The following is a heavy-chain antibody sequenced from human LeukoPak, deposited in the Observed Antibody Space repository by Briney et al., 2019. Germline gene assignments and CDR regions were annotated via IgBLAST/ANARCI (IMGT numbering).Heavy chain of an antibody. CDR1: GGTFTGYA. J-gene: IGHJ6*03. CDR2: ITPIFGTP. D-gene: IGHD3-10*01. CDR3: ARVHGSGSYRPYYYYYYMDV. Sequence: GASVKVSCKASGGTFTGYAISWVRQAPGQGLEWMGGITPIFGTPNYAQKFRGRVTIPTDNPTSTAYMELGSLRSEDTAVYYCARVHGSGSYRPYYYYYYMDVWGKGTTVTVSS. V-gene: IGHV1-69*05.